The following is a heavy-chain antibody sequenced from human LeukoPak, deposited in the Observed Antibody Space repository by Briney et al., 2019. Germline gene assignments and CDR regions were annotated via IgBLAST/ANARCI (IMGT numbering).Heavy chain of an antibody. CDR2: IYHSGST. D-gene: IGHD3-22*01. J-gene: IGHJ5*02. Sequence: SETLSLTCAVYGGSFSGCYWSWIRQPPGKGLEWIGYIYHSGSTYYNPSLKSRVTISVDRSKNQFSLKLSSVTAADTAVYYCASRLEYYYDSSGYRGGDWFDPWGQGTLVTVSS. CDR1: GGSFSGCY. CDR3: ASRLEYYYDSSGYRGGDWFDP. V-gene: IGHV4-34*01.